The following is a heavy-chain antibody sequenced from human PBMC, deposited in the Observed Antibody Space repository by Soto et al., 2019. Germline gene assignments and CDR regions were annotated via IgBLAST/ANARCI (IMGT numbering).Heavy chain of an antibody. Sequence: GASVKVSCKASGYTFTGYYMHWVRQAPGQGLEWMGWINPNSGGTNYAQKFQGRVTMTRDTSISTAYMELSRLRAEDTALYFCARTITTTSSSGLYSYYYGMDVWGQGTTVTVSS. J-gene: IGHJ6*02. V-gene: IGHV1-2*02. CDR3: ARTITTTSSSGLYSYYYGMDV. CDR1: GYTFTGYY. CDR2: INPNSGGT. D-gene: IGHD6-6*01.